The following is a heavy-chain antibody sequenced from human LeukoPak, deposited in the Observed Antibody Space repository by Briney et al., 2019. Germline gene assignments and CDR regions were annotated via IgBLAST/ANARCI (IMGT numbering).Heavy chain of an antibody. CDR2: ISYDGSNK. CDR1: GFTFSSYA. J-gene: IGHJ6*03. V-gene: IGHV3-30-3*01. Sequence: GGSLRLSCAASGFTFSSYAMHWVRQAPGKGLEWVAVISYDGSNKYYADSVKGRFTISRDNSKNTLYLQMNSLRAEDTAVYFCARVGGIAARPEPNYYYYYMDVWGKGTTVTVSS. CDR3: ARVGGIAARPEPNYYYYYMDV. D-gene: IGHD6-6*01.